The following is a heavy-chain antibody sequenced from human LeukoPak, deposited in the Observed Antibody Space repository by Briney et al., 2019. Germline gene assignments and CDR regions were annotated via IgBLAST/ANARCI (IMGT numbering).Heavy chain of an antibody. CDR3: AKSRTTVDY. CDR2: ISGDRSMI. J-gene: IGHJ4*02. V-gene: IGHV3-11*01. CDR1: GFTFSDYY. Sequence: GGSLRLFCTASGFTFSDYYMSWIRQAPGKGLEWVAYISGDRSMIYHIDSVKGRFTISRDNAKNSLFLQMNSLRDEDTAVYYCAKSRTTVDYWGQGTLVTVSS. D-gene: IGHD4-11*01.